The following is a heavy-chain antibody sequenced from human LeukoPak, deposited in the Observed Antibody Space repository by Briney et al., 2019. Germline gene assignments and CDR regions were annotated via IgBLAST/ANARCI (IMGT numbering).Heavy chain of an antibody. CDR3: AGLGSGWYLDY. J-gene: IGHJ4*02. CDR2: IWYDGSHK. Sequence: GGSLRLSCTASGYTFSSCGMHWVRQAPGKGLEWVAVIWYDGSHKYYADSVKGRFTISRDNSMDTVYLQMNSLRAEDTALYYCAGLGSGWYLDYWPKETLVTVSS. V-gene: IGHV3-33*01. D-gene: IGHD6-19*01. CDR1: GYTFSSCG.